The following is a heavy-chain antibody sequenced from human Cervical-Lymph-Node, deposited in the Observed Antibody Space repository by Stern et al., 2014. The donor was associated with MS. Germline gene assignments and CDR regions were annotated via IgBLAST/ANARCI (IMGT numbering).Heavy chain of an antibody. V-gene: IGHV4-59*02. CDR1: GGSVSSKY. CDR3: ARVTGRGTRQNWFDS. Sequence: VQLLESGPGLVKPSETVSLTCAVSGGSVSSKYWNWIRQPPGKGLEWIGYIYSDGSTNYNPFLKSRVVISLDTSTNQFSLSLTSVTAADTAVYYCARVTGRGTRQNWFDSWGQGTLVTVSS. CDR2: IYSDGST. D-gene: IGHD1-26*01. J-gene: IGHJ5*01.